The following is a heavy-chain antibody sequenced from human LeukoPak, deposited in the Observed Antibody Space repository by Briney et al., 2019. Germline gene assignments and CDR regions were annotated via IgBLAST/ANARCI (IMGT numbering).Heavy chain of an antibody. D-gene: IGHD1-26*01. CDR3: ARDMGRIVGATYIEY. Sequence: ASVKVSCKASGYTFTSYGISWVRQAPGQGLEWMGWISAYNGNTNYAQKLQGRVTMTTDTSTSTAYMELRSLRSDDTAVYYCARDMGRIVGATYIEYWGQGTLVTVSS. V-gene: IGHV1-18*01. CDR2: ISAYNGNT. CDR1: GYTFTSYG. J-gene: IGHJ4*02.